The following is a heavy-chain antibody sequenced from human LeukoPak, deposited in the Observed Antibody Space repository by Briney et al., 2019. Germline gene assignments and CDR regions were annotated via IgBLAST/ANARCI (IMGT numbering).Heavy chain of an antibody. D-gene: IGHD2-2*01. J-gene: IGHJ4*02. Sequence: PGGSLRLSCSASGFTFSYYAMHWVRQAPGKGLEYVSAISSNGGSTYYADSVKCRFTISRDNSKNTLYLQMSSLRDEDTAADYCVRVVGVCSSTSCHLDYWGQGTLVTVSS. CDR3: VRVVGVCSSTSCHLDY. V-gene: IGHV3-64D*09. CDR1: GFTFSYYA. CDR2: ISSNGGST.